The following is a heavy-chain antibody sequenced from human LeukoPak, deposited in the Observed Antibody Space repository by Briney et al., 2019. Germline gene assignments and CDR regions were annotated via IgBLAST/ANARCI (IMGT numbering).Heavy chain of an antibody. Sequence: SETLSLTCTVSGDSISSSSYYWVWLRQPPGKGLEWIATIYYSGSTYYNPSLKSRVTISVDTSKNQFSLKLSSVTAADTAMYYCARAHTSSWYMDYWGQGTLVTVSS. CDR2: IYYSGST. V-gene: IGHV4-39*01. D-gene: IGHD6-13*01. CDR3: ARAHTSSWYMDY. J-gene: IGHJ4*02. CDR1: GDSISSSSYY.